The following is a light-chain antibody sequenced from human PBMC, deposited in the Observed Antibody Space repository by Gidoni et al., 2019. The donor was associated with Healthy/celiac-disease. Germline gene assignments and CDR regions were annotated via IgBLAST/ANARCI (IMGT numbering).Light chain of an antibody. CDR3: QQRSNWPPIFT. Sequence: EIVLTQSPATLSLSPGGRATLSCRASQSVSSYLAWYQQKPGQAPRLLIYDASNRATGIPARFSGSGSGTDFTLTISSLEPEDFAVYYCQQRSNWPPIFTFXPXTKVDIK. J-gene: IGKJ3*01. CDR1: QSVSSY. V-gene: IGKV3-11*01. CDR2: DAS.